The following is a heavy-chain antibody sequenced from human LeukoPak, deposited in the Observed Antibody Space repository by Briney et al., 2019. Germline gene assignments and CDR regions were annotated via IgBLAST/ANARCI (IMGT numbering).Heavy chain of an antibody. J-gene: IGHJ3*02. D-gene: IGHD6-6*01. CDR3: ARDFSSSSVDI. CDR2: ISYDGSNK. CDR1: GGTFSSYA. Sequence: SCKASGGTFSSYAMHWVRQAPGKGLEWVAVISYDGSNKYYADSVKGRFTISRDNSKNTLYLQMNNLRAEDTAVYYCARDFSSSSVDIWGQGTMVTVSS. V-gene: IGHV3-30-3*01.